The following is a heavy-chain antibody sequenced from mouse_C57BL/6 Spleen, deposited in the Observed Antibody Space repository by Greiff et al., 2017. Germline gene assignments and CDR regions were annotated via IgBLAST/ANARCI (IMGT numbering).Heavy chain of an antibody. V-gene: IGHV5-6*01. J-gene: IGHJ2*01. Sequence: EVQVVESGGDLVKPGGSLKLSCAASGFTFSSYGMSWVRQTPDKRLEWVATISSGGSYTYYPDSVKGRFTISRDNAKNTLYLQMSSLKSEDTAMYYCARKGLLLYFDYWGQGTTLTVSS. CDR3: ARKGLLLYFDY. CDR1: GFTFSSYG. D-gene: IGHD2-3*01. CDR2: ISSGGSYT.